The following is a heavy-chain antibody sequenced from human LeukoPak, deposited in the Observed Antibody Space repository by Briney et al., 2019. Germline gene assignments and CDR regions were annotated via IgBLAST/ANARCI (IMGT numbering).Heavy chain of an antibody. Sequence: PGGSLRLSCAGSRLTLSSYWMQWVRQAPGKGLAWVSRINGDGSITNYADSVKGRFTISRDNAKNTLFLQMDSLRDEDTAVYYCVRDLQDWGQGTLVTVSS. J-gene: IGHJ4*02. V-gene: IGHV3-74*01. CDR2: INGDGSIT. CDR3: VRDLQD. CDR1: RLTLSSYW.